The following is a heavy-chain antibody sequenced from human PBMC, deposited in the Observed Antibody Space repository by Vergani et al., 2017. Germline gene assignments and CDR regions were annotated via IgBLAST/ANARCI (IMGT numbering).Heavy chain of an antibody. V-gene: IGHV3-23*01. CDR1: GFTFSNYA. CDR2: ISGSGDST. CDR3: AKGAKNGILTADDI. Sequence: EVQLLASGGGLVHPGGSLRLSCVASGFTFSNYAMSWVRQAPGKGLEWVSTISGSGDSTYYADSVKGRFTISRDNSKNTLLLQMNSLRAEDTAVYYCAKGAKNGILTADDIWGQGTMVTVSS. D-gene: IGHD3-9*01. J-gene: IGHJ3*02.